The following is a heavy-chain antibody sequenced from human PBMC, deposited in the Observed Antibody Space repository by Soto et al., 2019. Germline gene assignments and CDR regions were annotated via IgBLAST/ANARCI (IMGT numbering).Heavy chain of an antibody. CDR2: IYHSGST. CDR1: GGSISSSKW. D-gene: IGHD6-6*01. V-gene: IGHV4-4*02. Sequence: QMQLQESGPGLVKPSGTLSLTCGVSGGSISSSKWWTWVRQPPGKGPEWIGEIYHSGSTNYNPSLTCGVAISLDKSNTQFSLTLTSVTAADTAVYYCASQDYSSSTDASFLVNGYFELWGRGILVTVSS. J-gene: IGHJ2*01. CDR3: ASQDYSSSTDASFLVNGYFEL.